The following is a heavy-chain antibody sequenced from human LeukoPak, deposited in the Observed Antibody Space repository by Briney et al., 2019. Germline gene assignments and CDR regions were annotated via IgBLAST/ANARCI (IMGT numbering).Heavy chain of an antibody. D-gene: IGHD3/OR15-3a*01. J-gene: IGHJ4*02. CDR3: LRDRRSLDWLVDS. V-gene: IGHV3-7*01. Sequence: GGSLRLSCAASGFTFSSYWMTWVRQAPRKELDGVANIKQVESENYYVDSVKGRFTISRDNATKSLYLQMNGLRAEDTAVYYCLRDRRSLDWLVDSWGQGTQVTVSS. CDR2: IKQVESEN. CDR1: GFTFSSYW.